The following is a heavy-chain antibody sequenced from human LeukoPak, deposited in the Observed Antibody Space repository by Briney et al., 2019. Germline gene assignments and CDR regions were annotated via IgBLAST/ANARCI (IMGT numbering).Heavy chain of an antibody. CDR1: GFIFSNYA. D-gene: IGHD3-22*01. V-gene: IGHV3-23*01. CDR2: ISGSGGST. Sequence: GGSLRLPCAASGFIFSNYAMRWVRQAPGKGLEWVSAISGSGGSTYYADSVKGRFTISRDNSKNTLYLQMNSLRAEDTAIYYCAKAYYFDSSAFYRPRTPFDYWGQGTLVTVSS. J-gene: IGHJ4*02. CDR3: AKAYYFDSSAFYRPRTPFDY.